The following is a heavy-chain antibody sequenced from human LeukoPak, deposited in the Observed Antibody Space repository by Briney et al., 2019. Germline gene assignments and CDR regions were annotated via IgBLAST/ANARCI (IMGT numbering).Heavy chain of an antibody. J-gene: IGHJ4*02. CDR1: GYTFTSYG. D-gene: IGHD3-22*01. Sequence: ASVKVSCKASGYTFTSYGISWVRQAPGQGLEWMGWISAYNGNTNYAQKLQGRVTMTTDTSTSTAYMELRSLRSDDTAVYYCARDPYYYDSSGYYQPDTDYWGQGTLVTVSS. V-gene: IGHV1-18*01. CDR3: ARDPYYYDSSGYYQPDTDY. CDR2: ISAYNGNT.